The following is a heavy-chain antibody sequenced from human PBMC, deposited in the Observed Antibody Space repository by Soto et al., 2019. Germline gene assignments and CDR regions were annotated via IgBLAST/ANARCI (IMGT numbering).Heavy chain of an antibody. CDR2: IYHSGST. D-gene: IGHD2-2*01. Sequence: SETLSLTCAVSSGSISSSNWWSWVRQPPGKGLEWIGEIYHSGSTNYNPSLKSRVTISVDKSKNQFSLKLSSVTAADTAVYYCARARGYCSSTSCYSGDAFDIWGQGTMVTVSS. CDR3: ARARGYCSSTSCYSGDAFDI. V-gene: IGHV4-4*02. J-gene: IGHJ3*02. CDR1: SGSISSSNW.